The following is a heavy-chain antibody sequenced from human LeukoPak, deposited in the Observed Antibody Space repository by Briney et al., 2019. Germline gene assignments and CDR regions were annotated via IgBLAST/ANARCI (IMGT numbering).Heavy chain of an antibody. J-gene: IGHJ2*01. Sequence: ASVKVSCKASGYTFTSYYMHWVRQAPGQGLEWMGIINPSGGSTNYAQKFQGRVTMTRDTSTSTAYMDLSSLRSEDTAVYYCARGGYGGIIMWYLDLWGRGTLVTVSS. D-gene: IGHD4-23*01. CDR2: INPSGGST. CDR1: GYTFTSYY. V-gene: IGHV1-46*01. CDR3: ARGGYGGIIMWYLDL.